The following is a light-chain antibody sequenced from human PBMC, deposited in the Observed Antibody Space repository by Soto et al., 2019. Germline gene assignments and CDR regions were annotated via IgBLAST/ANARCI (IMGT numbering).Light chain of an antibody. J-gene: IGLJ2*01. V-gene: IGLV2-14*01. CDR3: SSYTGANTVL. CDR2: EVS. CDR1: SSDVGGYNY. Sequence: QSALTQPASVSGSPGQSITISCTGTSSDVGGYNYVSWYQQHPGKAPKLMIYEVSNRPSGVSNRFSGSKSGNTASLTISGLQAEDEADYYCSSYTGANTVLFGGGTQLTVL.